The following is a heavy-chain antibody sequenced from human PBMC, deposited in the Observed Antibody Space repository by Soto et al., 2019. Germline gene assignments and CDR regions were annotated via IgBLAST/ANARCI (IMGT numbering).Heavy chain of an antibody. D-gene: IGHD2-2*01. J-gene: IGHJ6*03. CDR2: INHSGST. V-gene: IGHV4-34*01. CDR1: GGSFSGYY. Sequence: SETLSLTCAVYGGSFSGYYWSGIRQPPGKGLEWIGEINHSGSTNYNPSLKSRVTILVDTSKNQFSLKLSSVTAADTAVYYCARGRYCSSTSCPQYYYYMDVWGKGTTVTVSS. CDR3: ARGRYCSSTSCPQYYYYMDV.